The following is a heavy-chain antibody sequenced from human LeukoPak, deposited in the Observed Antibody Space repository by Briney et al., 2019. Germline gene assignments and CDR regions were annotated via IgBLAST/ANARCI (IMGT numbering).Heavy chain of an antibody. D-gene: IGHD6-13*01. CDR3: ARGAAAGTNPFRY. CDR2: IYHSGST. CDR1: GYSISSGYY. J-gene: IGHJ4*02. V-gene: IGHV4-38-2*01. Sequence: SETLSLTCAVSGYSISSGYYWGWIRPPPGKGLEWIGSIYHSGSTYYNPSLKSRVTISVDTSKNQFFLKLSSVTAADTAVYYCARGAAAGTNPFRYWGQGTLVTVSS.